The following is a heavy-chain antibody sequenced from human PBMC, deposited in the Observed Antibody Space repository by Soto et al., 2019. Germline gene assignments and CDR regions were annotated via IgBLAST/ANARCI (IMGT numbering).Heavy chain of an antibody. CDR2: INPSGGST. CDR1: GYTFTSYY. Sequence: ASVKVSCKASGYTFTSYYMHWVRQAPGQGLEWMGIINPSGGSTSCAQKFQGRVTMTRDTSTSTVYMELSSLRSEDTAVYYCATSGYYGSGSYYPYYYGMDVWGQGTTVTVSS. CDR3: ATSGYYGSGSYYPYYYGMDV. J-gene: IGHJ6*02. V-gene: IGHV1-46*01. D-gene: IGHD3-10*01.